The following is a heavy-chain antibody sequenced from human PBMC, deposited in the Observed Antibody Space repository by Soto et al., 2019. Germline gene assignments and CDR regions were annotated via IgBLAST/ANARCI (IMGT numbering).Heavy chain of an antibody. CDR1: GGSISSYY. Sequence: SETLSLTCTVSGGSISSYYWSWIRQPPGKGLEWIGEINHSGSTNYNPSLKSRVTMSVDTSKNQFSLKLSSVTAADTAVYYCARTSRFDCWGQGTLVTAPQ. D-gene: IGHD6-6*01. J-gene: IGHJ4*02. V-gene: IGHV4-34*01. CDR2: INHSGST. CDR3: ARTSRFDC.